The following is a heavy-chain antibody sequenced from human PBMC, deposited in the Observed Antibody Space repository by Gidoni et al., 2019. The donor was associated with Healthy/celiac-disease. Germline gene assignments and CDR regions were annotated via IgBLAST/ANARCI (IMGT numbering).Heavy chain of an antibody. Sequence: QVQLVQSGAAVKKPGASVKVSCKASGYTFTSYYMHWVRQAPGQGLEWMGIINPSGGSTSYAQKFQGRVTMTRDTSTSTVYMELSSLRSEDTAVYYCAGCGGDCRWAFDIWGQGTMVTVSS. CDR2: INPSGGST. CDR1: GYTFTSYY. CDR3: AGCGGDCRWAFDI. D-gene: IGHD2-21*02. V-gene: IGHV1-46*01. J-gene: IGHJ3*02.